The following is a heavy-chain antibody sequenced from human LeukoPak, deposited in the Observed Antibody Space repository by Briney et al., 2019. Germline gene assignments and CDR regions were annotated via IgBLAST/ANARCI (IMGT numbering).Heavy chain of an antibody. D-gene: IGHD6-13*01. Sequence: GGSLRLSCAASGFTFDDHTMHWVRQAPGKGLEWVSLITWDGGQTYYADSVKGRFSISRDNSKNSLYLQMNSVRTEDTALYYCAKQAAGPLNYYMDVWGKGTTVTVSS. V-gene: IGHV3-43*01. CDR3: AKQAAGPLNYYMDV. CDR2: ITWDGGQT. J-gene: IGHJ6*03. CDR1: GFTFDDHT.